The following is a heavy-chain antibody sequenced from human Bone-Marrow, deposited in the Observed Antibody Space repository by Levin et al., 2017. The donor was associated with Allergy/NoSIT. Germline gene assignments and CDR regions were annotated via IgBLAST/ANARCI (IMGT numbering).Heavy chain of an antibody. CDR3: ARCNDGGCYFDS. Sequence: PGGSLRLSCVGSGFTFSNYAMHWARQAPGRGLEYLSSINHAGVGEFYAHSVGGRFTISRDNSKNTLYLQMDRVTTDDMAIYYCARCNDGGCYFDSWGQGTVVTVSS. CDR2: INHAGVGE. J-gene: IGHJ4*02. D-gene: IGHD2-15*01. V-gene: IGHV3-64*01. CDR1: GFTFSNYA.